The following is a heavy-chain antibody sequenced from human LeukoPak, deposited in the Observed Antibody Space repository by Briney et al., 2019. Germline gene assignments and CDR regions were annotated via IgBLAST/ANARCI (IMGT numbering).Heavy chain of an antibody. D-gene: IGHD3-22*01. Sequence: ASVKVSCKASGGTFSSYAISWVRQAPGQGLEWMGRIIPILGIANYAQKFQGRVTITADKSTSTAYMELSSLRSEDTAVYYCARGPDSSGYEAAFDIWGQGTMVTVSS. CDR3: ARGPDSSGYEAAFDI. CDR1: GGTFSSYA. J-gene: IGHJ3*02. V-gene: IGHV1-69*04. CDR2: IIPILGIA.